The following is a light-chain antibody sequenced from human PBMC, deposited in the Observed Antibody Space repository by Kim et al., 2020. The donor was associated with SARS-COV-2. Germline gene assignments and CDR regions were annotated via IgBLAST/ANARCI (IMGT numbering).Light chain of an antibody. CDR2: VAS. CDR1: QSLLHRNGYNY. CDR3: MQSIQTPHT. V-gene: IGKV2-28*01. J-gene: IGKJ2*01. Sequence: DIVITQSPLSLSVTPGEPASISCRSSQSLLHRNGYNYLDWYLLKPGQSPQLLISVASNRASGVPDRFSGTRSGTDFTLKISRVEAEDVGTYYCMQSIQTPHTFGQGTKLEIK.